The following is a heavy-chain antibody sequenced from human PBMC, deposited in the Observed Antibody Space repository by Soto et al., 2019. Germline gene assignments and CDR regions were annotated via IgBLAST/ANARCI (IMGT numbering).Heavy chain of an antibody. V-gene: IGHV3-30-3*01. J-gene: IGHJ6*02. CDR2: ISYDGNNK. CDR1: GFTFSSYA. D-gene: IGHD4-17*01. CDR3: AREVGYGDYERGGLDV. Sequence: GGSLRLSCAASGFTFSSYAIHWVRQAPGKGLEWVALISYDGNNKYYTDSVKGRFTISRDNSKNTLYLQMNSLRAEDTAVYFCAREVGYGDYERGGLDVWGQGTTVTVSS.